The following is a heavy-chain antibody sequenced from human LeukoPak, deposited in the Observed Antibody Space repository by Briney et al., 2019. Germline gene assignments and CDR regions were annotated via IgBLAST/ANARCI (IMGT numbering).Heavy chain of an antibody. CDR2: ISYDGSNK. CDR1: GFTFSSYG. CDR3: GKDWSGASGYYFDY. V-gene: IGHV3-30*18. J-gene: IGHJ4*02. D-gene: IGHD1-26*01. Sequence: PGRSLRLSCAASGFTFSSYGMHWVRQAPGKGLEWVAVISYDGSNKYYADSVKGRFTISRDNSKNTLYLQMNSLRAEDTAVYYCGKDWSGASGYYFDYWGQGTLVTVSS.